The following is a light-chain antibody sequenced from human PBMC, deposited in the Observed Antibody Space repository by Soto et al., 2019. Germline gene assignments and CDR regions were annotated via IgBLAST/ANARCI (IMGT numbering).Light chain of an antibody. CDR1: TRDVGSYNL. V-gene: IGLV2-23*01. CDR2: EDS. J-gene: IGLJ1*01. CDR3: SSDVGRNSYF. Sequence: QSALTQPASVSGSPGQSITISCTGSTRDVGSYNLVSWYQQHPGTAPKLLIYEDSQRPSGVSSRFSGSKSGNTASLTISGLQTEDETIYYCSSDVGRNSYFFGTGTKLTVL.